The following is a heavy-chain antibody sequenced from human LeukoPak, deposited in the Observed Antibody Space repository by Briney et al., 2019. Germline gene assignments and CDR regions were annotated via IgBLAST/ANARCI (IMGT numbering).Heavy chain of an antibody. V-gene: IGHV1-69*13. Sequence: SVKVSCKASGNSFSSDATSWVRQAPGQGLEWMGGIIPTFRRTSYSQKFQGRLTIIADESTSTAYMELSSLRSEDTAIYYCATSEHSSSSPRFGQWGQGTLVIVSP. CDR2: IIPTFRRT. J-gene: IGHJ4*02. CDR1: GNSFSSDA. D-gene: IGHD6-6*01. CDR3: ATSEHSSSSPRFGQ.